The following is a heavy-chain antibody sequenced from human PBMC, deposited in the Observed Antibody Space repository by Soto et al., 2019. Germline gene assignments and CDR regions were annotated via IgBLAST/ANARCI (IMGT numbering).Heavy chain of an antibody. CDR3: ARARSITMIVVVITEFDY. CDR1: GYTFTSYG. J-gene: IGHJ4*02. Sequence: ASVKVSCKASGYTFTSYGISWVRQAPGQGLEWMGWISAYNGNTNYAQKLQGRVTMTTDTSTSTAYMELRSLRSDDTAVYYCARARSITMIVVVITEFDYWGQGTLVTVS. V-gene: IGHV1-18*04. CDR2: ISAYNGNT. D-gene: IGHD3-22*01.